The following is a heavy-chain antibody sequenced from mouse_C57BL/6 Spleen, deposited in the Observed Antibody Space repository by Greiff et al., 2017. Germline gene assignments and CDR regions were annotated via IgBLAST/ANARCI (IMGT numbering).Heavy chain of an antibody. CDR2: ISDGGSYT. Sequence: DVKLVESGGGLVKPGGSLKLSCAASGFTFSSYAMSWVRQTPEKRLEWVATISDGGSYTYYPDNVKGRFTISRDNAKNNLYLQMSHLKSEDTAMYYCAREDIYYGSSRYYFDYWGQGTTLTVSS. CDR3: AREDIYYGSSRYYFDY. V-gene: IGHV5-4*01. CDR1: GFTFSSYA. D-gene: IGHD1-1*01. J-gene: IGHJ2*01.